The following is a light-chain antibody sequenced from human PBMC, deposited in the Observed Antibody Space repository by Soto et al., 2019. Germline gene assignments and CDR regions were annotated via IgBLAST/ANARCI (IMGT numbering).Light chain of an antibody. J-gene: IGKJ2*01. CDR3: QQYNSYPYT. CDR1: QSISSW. Sequence: DIQMTQSPSTLSASVGDRVTITCRASQSISSWLAWYQQKPGKAPKLLIYKASSLESGVPSRFTCSGSRTEFTLPISTLQPDDFATYYCQQYNSYPYTFGQGTKLEIK. CDR2: KAS. V-gene: IGKV1-5*03.